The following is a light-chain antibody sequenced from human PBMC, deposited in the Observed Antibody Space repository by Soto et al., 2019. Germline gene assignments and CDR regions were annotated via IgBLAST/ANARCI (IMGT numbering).Light chain of an antibody. CDR2: GAS. V-gene: IGKV3-15*01. CDR3: QHYNAWPLT. CDR1: QNVLMH. J-gene: IGKJ4*01. Sequence: EIVMTQSPATLSVSPGERATLSCRASQNVLMHLAWYQQKRGQAPRLLIYGASTRATGIPVRFSGSGYGTEFTLTISSLQSEDFAVYYCQHYNAWPLTFGGGTKVEIK.